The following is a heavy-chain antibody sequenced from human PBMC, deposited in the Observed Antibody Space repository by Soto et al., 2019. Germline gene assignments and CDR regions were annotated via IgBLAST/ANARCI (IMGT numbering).Heavy chain of an antibody. V-gene: IGHV4-59*08. J-gene: IGHJ4*02. Sequence: SETLSLTCTVAGGSSSSYYWSWNRQPPGKGLEGIGYIYYSGSTNYNPSLKSRVTISVDTSKNQFSLKLSSVTAADTAVYYCARLEGSGSYYHRHFDYWGQGTLVTVSS. CDR3: ARLEGSGSYYHRHFDY. CDR2: IYYSGST. D-gene: IGHD3-10*01. CDR1: GGSSSSYY.